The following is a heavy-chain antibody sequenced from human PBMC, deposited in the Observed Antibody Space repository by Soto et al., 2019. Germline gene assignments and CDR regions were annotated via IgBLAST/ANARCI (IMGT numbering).Heavy chain of an antibody. D-gene: IGHD3-10*01. J-gene: IGHJ6*02. CDR1: GFTVSSNY. Sequence: PGGSLRLSCAASGFTVSSNYMSRVRQAPGKGLEWVSVIYSGGSTYYADSVKGRFTISRDNSKNTLYLQMNSLRIEDTALYYCARGDRGGSGSPASYYYSGLDVWGQGTPVTVPS. CDR3: ARGDRGGSGSPASYYYSGLDV. V-gene: IGHV3-53*01. CDR2: IYSGGST.